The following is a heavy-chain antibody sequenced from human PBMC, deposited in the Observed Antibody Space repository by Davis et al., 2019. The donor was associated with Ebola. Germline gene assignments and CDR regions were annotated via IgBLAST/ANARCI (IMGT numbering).Heavy chain of an antibody. Sequence: SVKVSCKASGGTFSSYAISWVRQAPGQGLEWMGGIIPIFGTANYAQKLQGRVTMTTDTSTSTAYMELRSLRSDDTAVYYCARADYYDSMYYYYGMDVWGQGTTVTVSS. V-gene: IGHV1-69*05. J-gene: IGHJ6*02. CDR1: GGTFSSYA. CDR3: ARADYYDSMYYYYGMDV. D-gene: IGHD3-22*01. CDR2: IIPIFGTA.